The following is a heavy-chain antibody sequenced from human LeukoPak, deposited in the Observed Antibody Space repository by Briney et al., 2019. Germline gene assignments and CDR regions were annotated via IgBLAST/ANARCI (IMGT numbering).Heavy chain of an antibody. CDR1: GFTFGDYA. D-gene: IGHD3-16*01. Sequence: GGSLRLSCTASGFTFGDYAMTWVRQAPGKGLEWVGFIPSETYGGTPEYAASVKGRFTISRDDSKNTLYLQMNTLQIDDTAVYYCTTENWGRGDYWGQGTLITVSS. V-gene: IGHV3-49*04. CDR3: TTENWGRGDY. CDR2: IPSETYGGTP. J-gene: IGHJ4*02.